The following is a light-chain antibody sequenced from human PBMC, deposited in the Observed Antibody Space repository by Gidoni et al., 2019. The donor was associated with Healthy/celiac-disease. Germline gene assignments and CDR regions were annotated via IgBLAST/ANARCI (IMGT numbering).Light chain of an antibody. CDR1: QSLLHSNGYTY. Sequence: DIVMTQSPLSLPVTPGEPASISCRSSQSLLHSNGYTYLDWYLQKPGQSPQLLIYLGSNRASGVPDRFSGSGSGTDFTLKISRVEAEEVGVYYCMQALQTPLTFGGGTKVEIK. CDR3: MQALQTPLT. CDR2: LGS. J-gene: IGKJ4*01. V-gene: IGKV2-28*01.